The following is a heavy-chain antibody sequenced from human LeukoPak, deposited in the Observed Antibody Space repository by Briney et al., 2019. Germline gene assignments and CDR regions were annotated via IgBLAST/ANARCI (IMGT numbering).Heavy chain of an antibody. CDR1: GGSISSYY. Sequence: SETLSLTCTVSGGSISSYYWSWIRQPAGKGLEWIGRTHSSGSTNYNPSLKSRVTISVDTSKNQFSLKLSSVTAADTAVYYCARQGYSSSWYSNPGGFDYWGQGTLVTVSS. J-gene: IGHJ4*02. CDR2: THSSGST. V-gene: IGHV4-4*07. D-gene: IGHD6-13*01. CDR3: ARQGYSSSWYSNPGGFDY.